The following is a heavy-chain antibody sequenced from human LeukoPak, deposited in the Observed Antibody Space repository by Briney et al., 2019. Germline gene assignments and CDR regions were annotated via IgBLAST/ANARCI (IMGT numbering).Heavy chain of an antibody. CDR3: ARGSGDYELLMLDY. V-gene: IGHV1-69*13. CDR1: GYTFTCYY. CDR2: IIPIFGTA. D-gene: IGHD4-17*01. Sequence: SVKVSCKASGYTFTCYYMHWVRQAPGQGLEWMGGIIPIFGTANYAQKFQGRVTITADESTSTAYMELSSLRSEDTAVYYCARGSGDYELLMLDYWGQGTLVTVSS. J-gene: IGHJ4*02.